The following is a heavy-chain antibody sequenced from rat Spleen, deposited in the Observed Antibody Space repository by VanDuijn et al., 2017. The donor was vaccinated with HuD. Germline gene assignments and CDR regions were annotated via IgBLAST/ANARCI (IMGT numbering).Heavy chain of an antibody. J-gene: IGHJ2*01. CDR2: ISYGDSSGHSAT. V-gene: IGHV5-29*01. CDR3: VRHPDYSNYFDY. CDR1: GFTFSDYG. Sequence: EVLLMESGGGLVQPGRSLKLSCAASGFTFSDYGMAWVRQAPTKGLEWVATISYGDSSGHSATYYRDSVKGRFTISRDNAKSTLYLQMDSLRSEDTATYYCVRHPDYSNYFDYWGQGVMVTVSS. D-gene: IGHD1-1*01.